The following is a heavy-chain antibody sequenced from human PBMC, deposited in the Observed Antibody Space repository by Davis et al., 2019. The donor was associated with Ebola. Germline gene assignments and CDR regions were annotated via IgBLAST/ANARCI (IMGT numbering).Heavy chain of an antibody. J-gene: IGHJ6*02. CDR1: GFTFSSYW. CDR3: ARVRDFGDFYYSYGMDV. Sequence: GGSLRLSCAASGFTFSSYWMNWVRQAPGKGLEWVANIKQDGSEKYYVDSVKGRFTISRDNSKNTLSLQMNSLRAEDTAVYYCARVRDFGDFYYSYGMDVWGQGTTVTVSS. V-gene: IGHV3-7*01. CDR2: IKQDGSEK. D-gene: IGHD4-17*01.